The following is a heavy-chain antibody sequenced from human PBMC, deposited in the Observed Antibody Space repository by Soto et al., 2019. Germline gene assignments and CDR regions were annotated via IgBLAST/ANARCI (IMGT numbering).Heavy chain of an antibody. CDR3: AKDPLKYCSSTSCSTYYFDY. Sequence: GGSLRLSCASSAFTFSSYGMHLVRQAPGKGLEWVAVISYDGSNKYYADSVKGRFTISRDNSKNTLYLQMNSLRAEDTAVYYCAKDPLKYCSSTSCSTYYFDYWGQGTLVTVSS. V-gene: IGHV3-30*18. CDR2: ISYDGSNK. CDR1: AFTFSSYG. J-gene: IGHJ4*02. D-gene: IGHD2-2*01.